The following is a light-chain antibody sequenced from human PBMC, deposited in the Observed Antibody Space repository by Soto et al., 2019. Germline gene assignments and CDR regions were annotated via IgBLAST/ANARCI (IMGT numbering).Light chain of an antibody. CDR1: SSDIGSSNY. J-gene: IGLJ3*02. V-gene: IGLV2-14*03. CDR2: DVS. CDR3: SSYGASSTL. Sequence: QSALTQPASLSGSPGQSITISCTGTSSDIGSSNYVSWYQQHPGKAPKLMIFDVSYRPSGISARFSGSKSGNTASLTISGLQPEDEADYYCSSYGASSTLFGGGTKLTVL.